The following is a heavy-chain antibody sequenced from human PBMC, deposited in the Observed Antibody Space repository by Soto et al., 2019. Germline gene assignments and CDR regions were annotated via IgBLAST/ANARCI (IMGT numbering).Heavy chain of an antibody. J-gene: IGHJ6*02. D-gene: IGHD1-26*01. V-gene: IGHV4-31*03. CDR3: GRDGANYGMDV. CDR2: IYYTGST. CDR1: GGSISSGGYY. Sequence: QVQLQESGPGLVKPSQTLSLTCSVSGGSISSGGYYWSWIRQHPGKGLEWIGYIYYTGSTYYNPSLKSRVSISVDTSKNQFSLKLSSVTAADTAVYYCGRDGANYGMDVWGQGTTVTVSS.